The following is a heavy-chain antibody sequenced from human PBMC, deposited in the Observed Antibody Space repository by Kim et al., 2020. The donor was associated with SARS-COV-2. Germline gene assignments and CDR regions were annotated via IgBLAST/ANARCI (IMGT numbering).Heavy chain of an antibody. CDR2: INQDGSEK. Sequence: GGSLRLSCAASGFTFENFFMSWVRQAPGKGLEGVANINQDGSEKYYVDSIKGRFAISRDNAKKSVNLQMNNLRVEDSAVYFCARYSSSWGWIDPWGQGTLVTVSS. CDR3: ARYSSSWGWIDP. J-gene: IGHJ5*02. CDR1: GFTFENFF. V-gene: IGHV3-7*01. D-gene: IGHD2-2*01.